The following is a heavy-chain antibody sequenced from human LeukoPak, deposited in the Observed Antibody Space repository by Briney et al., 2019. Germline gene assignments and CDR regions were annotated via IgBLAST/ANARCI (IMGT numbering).Heavy chain of an antibody. CDR3: AKQAGATAYFDY. D-gene: IGHD1-26*01. Sequence: GTLRLSCAASGFTFSSYGMSWVRQAPGKGLEWVSAISGSGGSTYYADSVKGRFTISRDNSKNTLYLQMNSLRAEDTAVYYCAKQAGATAYFDYWGQGTLVTVSS. CDR1: GFTFSSYG. J-gene: IGHJ4*02. CDR2: ISGSGGST. V-gene: IGHV3-23*01.